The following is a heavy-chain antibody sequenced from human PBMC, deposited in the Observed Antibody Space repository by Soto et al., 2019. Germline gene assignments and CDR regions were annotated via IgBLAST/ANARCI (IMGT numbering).Heavy chain of an antibody. V-gene: IGHV1-2*04. CDR3: ARDLSIAARVYYGMDV. CDR2: INPNSGGT. CDR1: GYTFTGYY. Sequence: GASVKVSCKASGYTFTGYYMHWVRQAPGQGLEWMGWINPNSGGTNYAQKFQGWVTMTRDTSISTAYMELSRLRSDDTAVYYCARDLSIAARVYYGMDVWGQGTTVTVSS. D-gene: IGHD6-6*01. J-gene: IGHJ6*02.